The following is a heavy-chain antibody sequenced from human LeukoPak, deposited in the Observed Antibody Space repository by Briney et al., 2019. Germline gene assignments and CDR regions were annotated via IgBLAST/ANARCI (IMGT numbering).Heavy chain of an antibody. CDR1: GFTFSTFA. CDR2: ISGSGGGT. V-gene: IGHV3-23*01. Sequence: GGSLRLSSAASGFTFSTFAMGWVRQAPGKGLEWVSAISGSGGGTYYADSVKGRLTISRDNSKNTLYLQMSSLRAEDTAVYYCAKAFSAYENWPPNWFVPWGQGTLVTVSS. CDR3: AKAFSAYENWPPNWFVP. J-gene: IGHJ5*02. D-gene: IGHD5-12*01.